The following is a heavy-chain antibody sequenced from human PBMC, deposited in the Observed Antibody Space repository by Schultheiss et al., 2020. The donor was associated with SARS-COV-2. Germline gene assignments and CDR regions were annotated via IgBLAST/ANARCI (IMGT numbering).Heavy chain of an antibody. V-gene: IGHV3-11*05. CDR2: ISSSSSYT. CDR3: AKVMVYVIYYHYGMDV. CDR1: GFTFSDYY. D-gene: IGHD2-8*01. Sequence: GESLKISCVASGFTFSDYYMSWIRQAPGKGLEWVSYISSSSSYTNYADSVKGRFTISRDNAKNSLYLQMNSLRAEDTAVYYCAKVMVYVIYYHYGMDVWGQGTTVTVSS. J-gene: IGHJ6*02.